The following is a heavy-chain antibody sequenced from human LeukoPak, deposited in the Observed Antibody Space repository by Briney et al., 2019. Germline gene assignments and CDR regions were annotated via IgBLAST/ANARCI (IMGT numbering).Heavy chain of an antibody. CDR1: GGTFSSYA. J-gene: IGHJ6*02. V-gene: IGHV1-69*04. CDR3: ARTDCSSTSCYDEMGFYYGMDV. Sequence: SVKVSCKASGGTFSSYAISWVRQAPGQGLEWMGRTIPMFGIANYAQKFQGRVTITADKSTSTAYMELSSLRYEDTAVYYCARTDCSSTSCYDEMGFYYGMDVWGQGTTVTVSS. D-gene: IGHD2-2*01. CDR2: TIPMFGIA.